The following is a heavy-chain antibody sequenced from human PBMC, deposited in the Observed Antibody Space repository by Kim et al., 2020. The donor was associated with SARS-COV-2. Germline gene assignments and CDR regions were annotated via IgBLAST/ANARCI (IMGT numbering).Heavy chain of an antibody. V-gene: IGHV3-33*01. CDR3: ARCALASHYDFWGAYYYYGMDA. Sequence: GGSLRLSCAASGFTFSSYGMHWVRQAPGKGLEWVAVIWYDGSNKYYADSVKGRFTISRDNSKNTLYLQMNSLRAEDTAVYYCARCALASHYDFWGAYYYYGMDASGHGTTVTVSS. J-gene: IGHJ6*02. D-gene: IGHD3-3*01. CDR2: IWYDGSNK. CDR1: GFTFSSYG.